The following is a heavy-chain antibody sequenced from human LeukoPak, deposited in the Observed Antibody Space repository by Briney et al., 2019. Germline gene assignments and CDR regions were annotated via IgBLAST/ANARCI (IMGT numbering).Heavy chain of an antibody. J-gene: IGHJ4*02. CDR1: EFTFSSYA. CDR2: ISGSGGST. Sequence: GGSLRLSCEASEFTFSSYAMSWVRQAPGKGLEWVSAISGSGGSTYYADSVKGRFTISRDNAKNTLYLQMNSLRAEDTAVYYCARAYETGLDYWGQGTLVTVSS. CDR3: ARAYETGLDY. V-gene: IGHV3-23*01. D-gene: IGHD5-12*01.